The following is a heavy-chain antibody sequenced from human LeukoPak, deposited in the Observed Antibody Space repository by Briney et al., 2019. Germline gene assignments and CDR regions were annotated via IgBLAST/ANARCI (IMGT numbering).Heavy chain of an antibody. J-gene: IGHJ4*02. CDR2: ISYDGSNK. CDR1: GFTFSSYA. CDR3: AKGHWNSDTFDY. Sequence: GGSLRLSCAASGFTFSSYAMSWVRQAPGKGLEWVAVISYDGSNKYYADSVKGRFTIFRDNSKNTLYLQMNSLRAEDTAVYYCAKGHWNSDTFDYWGQGTLVTVSS. V-gene: IGHV3-30-3*01. D-gene: IGHD1-7*01.